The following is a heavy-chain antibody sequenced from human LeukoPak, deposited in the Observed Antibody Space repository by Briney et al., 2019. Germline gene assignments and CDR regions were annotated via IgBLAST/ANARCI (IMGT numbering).Heavy chain of an antibody. CDR2: ISSSSSYI. V-gene: IGHV3-21*01. D-gene: IGHD3-10*01. Sequence: GGSLRLSCAASGFTFSSYSMNWVRQAPGRGLEWVSSISSSSSYIYYADSVKGRFTISRDNAKNSLYLQMNSLRAEDTAVYYCARDYGYYGSGSPYFDYWGQGTLVTVSS. J-gene: IGHJ4*02. CDR1: GFTFSSYS. CDR3: ARDYGYYGSGSPYFDY.